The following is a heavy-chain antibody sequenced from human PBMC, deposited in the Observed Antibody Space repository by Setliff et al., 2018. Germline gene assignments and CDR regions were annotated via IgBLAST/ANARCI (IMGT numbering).Heavy chain of an antibody. Sequence: ASVKVSCKASGGTFSSYAISWVRQAPGQGLEWMGRIIPIFGTANYAQKFQGRVTITADKSTSTAYMELSSLRSEDTAVYYCARDWHYDFWSGYYTLGAADAFDIWGQGTMVT. CDR2: IIPIFGTA. CDR3: ARDWHYDFWSGYYTLGAADAFDI. J-gene: IGHJ3*02. V-gene: IGHV1-69*06. CDR1: GGTFSSYA. D-gene: IGHD3-3*01.